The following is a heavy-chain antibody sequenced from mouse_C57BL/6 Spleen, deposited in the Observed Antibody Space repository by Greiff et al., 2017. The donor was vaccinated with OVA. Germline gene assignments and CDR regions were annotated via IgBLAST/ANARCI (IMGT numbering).Heavy chain of an antibody. CDR2: IDPSDSET. V-gene: IGHV1-52*01. D-gene: IGHD3-2*02. J-gene: IGHJ2*01. CDR3: ARKAAQALDY. CDR1: GYTFTSYW. Sequence: VQLQQPGAELVRPGSSVKLSCKASGYTFTSYWMHWVKQRPIQGLEWIGNIDPSDSETHYNQKFKDKATLTVDKSSSTAYMQLSSLTSEDSAVYYCARKAAQALDYWGQGTTLTVSS.